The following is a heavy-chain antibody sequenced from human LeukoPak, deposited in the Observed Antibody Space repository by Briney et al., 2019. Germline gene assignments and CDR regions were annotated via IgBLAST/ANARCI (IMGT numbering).Heavy chain of an antibody. CDR3: ATEPSGYNYGQRWFDP. J-gene: IGHJ5*02. Sequence: SVKVSCKASGGTFNNYTINWVRQAPGQGLEWMGGIIPTLGIVNFAQKFQGRVTITADKSTSTAYMELSSLRSEDTAVYYCATEPSGYNYGQRWFDPWGQGTLVTVSS. CDR1: GGTFNNYT. D-gene: IGHD5-18*01. CDR2: IIPTLGIV. V-gene: IGHV1-69*10.